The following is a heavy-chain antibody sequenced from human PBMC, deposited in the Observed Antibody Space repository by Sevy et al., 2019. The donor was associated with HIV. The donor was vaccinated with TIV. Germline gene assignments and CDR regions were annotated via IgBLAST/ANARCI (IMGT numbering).Heavy chain of an antibody. J-gene: IGHJ6*03. Sequence: GGSLRLSCAASGFTVSSNYMSWVRQAPGKGLEWVSVIYSGGSTYYADSVKGRFTISRHNSKNTLYLQMNSLRAEDTAVYYCARDIRDYYYYYYMDVCGKGPTVTVSS. CDR3: ARDIRDYYYYYYMDV. D-gene: IGHD3-3*02. CDR2: IYSGGST. CDR1: GFTVSSNY. V-gene: IGHV3-53*04.